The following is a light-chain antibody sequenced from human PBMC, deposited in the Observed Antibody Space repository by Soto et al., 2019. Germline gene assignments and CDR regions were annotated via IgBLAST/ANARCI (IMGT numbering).Light chain of an antibody. Sequence: DIQLTQSPSFLSASVADRVTITCRASQGISSNLAWYQQKPGKAPKLLIYAASSLQSGVPSRFSGSGSGTEFTLTISSLQPEDFATYYCLQHNSYPLTFGGGTKVDIK. J-gene: IGKJ4*01. V-gene: IGKV1-9*01. CDR1: QGISSN. CDR3: LQHNSYPLT. CDR2: AAS.